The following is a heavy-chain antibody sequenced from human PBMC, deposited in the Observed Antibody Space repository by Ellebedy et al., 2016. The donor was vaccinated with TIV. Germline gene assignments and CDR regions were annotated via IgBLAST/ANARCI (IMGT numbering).Heavy chain of an antibody. J-gene: IGHJ6*03. CDR1: GFTFSSYA. D-gene: IGHD2-21*02. CDR2: ISYDGSNK. Sequence: GESLKISXAASGFTFSSYAMHWVRQAPGKGLEWVAVISYDGSNKYYADSVKGRFTISRDNSKNTLYLQMNSLRAEDTAVYYCARVGTPLSGRFYDQYMDVWGKGTTVTVSS. V-gene: IGHV3-30-3*01. CDR3: ARVGTPLSGRFYDQYMDV.